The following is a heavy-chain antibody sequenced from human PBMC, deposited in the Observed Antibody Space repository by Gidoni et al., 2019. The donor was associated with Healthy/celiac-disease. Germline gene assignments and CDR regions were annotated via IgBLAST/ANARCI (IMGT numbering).Heavy chain of an antibody. CDR2: INHSGST. Sequence: VQLPQWGAGLFTPSETLSLTFAVYGGSSSGYYWSWFRQPPGQGLEWIGEINHSGSTNYNPFLKSRVTISVDTSKNQFSLKLSSVTAADTAVYYCARGGTTRRRAYFDYWGQGTLVTVSS. CDR3: ARGGTTRRRAYFDY. CDR1: GGSSSGYY. V-gene: IGHV4-34*01. J-gene: IGHJ4*02.